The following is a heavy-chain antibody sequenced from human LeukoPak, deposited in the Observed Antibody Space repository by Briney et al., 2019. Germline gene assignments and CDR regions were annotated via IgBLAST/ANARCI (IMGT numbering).Heavy chain of an antibody. J-gene: IGHJ4*02. D-gene: IGHD3-10*01. V-gene: IGHV1-69*04. CDR3: ARDYSGYYGSGSYYTPFDY. Sequence: ASVKVSCKASGGTFSSYAISWVRQAPGQGLEWMGRIIPILGIANYAQKFQGRVTITADKSTSTAYMELSSLRSEDTAVYYCARDYSGYYGSGSYYTPFDYWGQGTLVTVSS. CDR2: IIPILGIA. CDR1: GGTFSSYA.